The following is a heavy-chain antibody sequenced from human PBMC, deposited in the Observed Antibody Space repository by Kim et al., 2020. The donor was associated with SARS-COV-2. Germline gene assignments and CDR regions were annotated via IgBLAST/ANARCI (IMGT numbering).Heavy chain of an antibody. J-gene: IGHJ6*02. V-gene: IGHV4-39*02. CDR3: AGEVVATENYYYYGMDV. D-gene: IGHD2-15*01. CDR1: GGSISSSSYY. Sequence: SETLSLTCTVSGGSISSSSYYWGWIRQPPGKGLEWIGSIYYSGSTYYNPSLKSRVTISVDTSKNQFSLKLSSVTAADTAVDYCAGEVVATENYYYYGMDVWGQGTTVTVSS. CDR2: IYYSGST.